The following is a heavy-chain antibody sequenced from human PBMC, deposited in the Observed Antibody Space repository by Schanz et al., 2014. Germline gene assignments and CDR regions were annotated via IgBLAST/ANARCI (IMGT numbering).Heavy chain of an antibody. CDR3: VRELSGGTFDY. D-gene: IGHD1-1*01. J-gene: IGHJ4*02. CDR2: FT. V-gene: IGHV1-2*06. Sequence: QVQLVQSGAELKNPGASVKVSCKASGYSFSAYYIHWMRQAPGQGLEWLGRFTHISQKFQGRVTMTRDTSRTTAYMELNSLRSADTAVYYCVRELSGGTFDYWGQGALVTVSS. CDR1: GYSFSAYY.